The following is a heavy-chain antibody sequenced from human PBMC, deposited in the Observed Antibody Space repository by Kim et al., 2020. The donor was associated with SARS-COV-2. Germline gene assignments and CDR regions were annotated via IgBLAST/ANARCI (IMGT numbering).Heavy chain of an antibody. Sequence: PSLKSRVTISVDTSKNQFSLKLSSVTAADTAVYYCARGGGRWLQLRLFDYWGQGTLVTVSS. V-gene: IGHV4-34*01. CDR3: ARGGGRWLQLRLFDY. J-gene: IGHJ4*02. D-gene: IGHD5-12*01.